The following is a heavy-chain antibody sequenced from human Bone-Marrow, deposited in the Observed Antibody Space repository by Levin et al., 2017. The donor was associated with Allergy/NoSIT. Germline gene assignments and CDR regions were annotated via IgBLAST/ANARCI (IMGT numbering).Heavy chain of an antibody. Sequence: LSFSSSFFPFLASALNWVRQAPGKGLEWVAYISATGSSVLYADSVKGRFTISRAPAGASLYLQMNSLSADDTAVYYCARGPGNKWVPSHFDHWGQGTLVTGSP. CDR2: ISATGSSV. CDR1: FFPFLASA. D-gene: IGHD1-26*01. J-gene: IGHJ4*02. CDR3: ARGPGNKWVPSHFDH. V-gene: IGHV3-48*03.